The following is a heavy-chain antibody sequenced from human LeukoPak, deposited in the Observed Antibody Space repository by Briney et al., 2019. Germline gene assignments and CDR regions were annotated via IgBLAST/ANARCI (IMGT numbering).Heavy chain of an antibody. J-gene: IGHJ4*02. CDR3: AKGKGYCTNGVCPSDY. CDR1: GFTFSSYA. V-gene: IGHV3-23*01. Sequence: GGSLRLSCAASGFTFSSYAMSWVRQAPGKGLEWVSAISGSGGSTYYADSVEGRFTISRDNSKNTLYLQMNSLRAEDTAVYYCAKGKGYCTNGVCPSDYWGQGTLVTVSS. D-gene: IGHD2-8*01. CDR2: ISGSGGST.